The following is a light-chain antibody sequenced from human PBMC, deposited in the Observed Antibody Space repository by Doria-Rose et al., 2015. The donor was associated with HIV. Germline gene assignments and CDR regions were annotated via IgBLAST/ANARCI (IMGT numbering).Light chain of an antibody. CDR2: DGS. CDR1: QSFSSNY. CDR3: HQYGTSWT. V-gene: IGKV3-20*01. J-gene: IGKJ1*01. Sequence: TQSPGTLSLPPGERATLSCRASQSFSSNYLAWYQQKPGQAPSLLIYDGSTRATGIPDRFSASGSGTDFTLTINRLEPEDFALYYCHQYGTSWTFGQGTKVEI.